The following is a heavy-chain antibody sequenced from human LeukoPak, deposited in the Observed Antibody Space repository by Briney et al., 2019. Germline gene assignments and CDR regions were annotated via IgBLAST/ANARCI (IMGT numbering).Heavy chain of an antibody. CDR2: ISGSGGST. V-gene: IGHV3-23*01. D-gene: IGHD6-13*01. CDR1: GFTFSSYG. Sequence: GGSLRLSCAASGFTFSSYGMSWVRQAPGKGLEWVSAISGSGGSTYYADSVKGRFTISRDNSKNTLYLQMNSLRAEDTAVYYCAKGPLGSREFDYWGQGTLVTVSS. J-gene: IGHJ4*02. CDR3: AKGPLGSREFDY.